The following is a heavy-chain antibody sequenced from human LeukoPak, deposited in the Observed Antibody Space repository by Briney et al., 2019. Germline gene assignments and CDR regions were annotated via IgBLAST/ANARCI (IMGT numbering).Heavy chain of an antibody. D-gene: IGHD4-11*01. CDR1: GFTFSNYW. CDR3: ARTLYSNYYFDY. Sequence: GGSLRLSCATSGFTFSNYWMHWVRHAPGRGLVWVSRINSDGSSTVYADSMKGRFTISRDNAKNTLYLQMNSLRAEDTAVYYCARTLYSNYYFDYWGQGTLVTVSS. V-gene: IGHV3-74*01. CDR2: INSDGSST. J-gene: IGHJ4*02.